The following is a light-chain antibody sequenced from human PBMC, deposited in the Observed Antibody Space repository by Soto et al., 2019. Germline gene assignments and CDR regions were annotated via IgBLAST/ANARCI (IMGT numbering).Light chain of an antibody. CDR3: QPFDKSST. J-gene: IGKJ1*01. Sequence: IQMTQSPSTLSASVGDRVTITCRASHNIERWMAWYQQKRGRAPSLLIFDATTLHSGVPSRFSGGGSGTHFTLTIHGLPPDDFATYYCQPFDKSSTFGQGTTVEIK. CDR1: HNIERW. CDR2: DAT. V-gene: IGKV1-5*01.